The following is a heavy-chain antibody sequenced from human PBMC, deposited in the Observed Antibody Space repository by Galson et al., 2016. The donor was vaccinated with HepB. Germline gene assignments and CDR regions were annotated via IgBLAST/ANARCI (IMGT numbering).Heavy chain of an antibody. V-gene: IGHV3-7*01. CDR1: GFAFTTYW. D-gene: IGHD6-19*01. CDR2: IIHEGHDK. J-gene: IGHJ6*02. Sequence: SLRLSCAASGFAFTTYWMNWVRQAPGKGLEWVANIIHEGHDKNYVESVEGRFTIYRDNAKNSVFLQTDSLRVEDTAVYYCARGIDSKREVAGKVYYHYGLDVWGQGTTVTVSS. CDR3: ARGIDSKREVAGKVYYHYGLDV.